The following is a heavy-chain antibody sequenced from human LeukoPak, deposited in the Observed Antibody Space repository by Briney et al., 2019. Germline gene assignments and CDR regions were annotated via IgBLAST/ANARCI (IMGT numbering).Heavy chain of an antibody. CDR1: GFTVSSNY. CDR3: AKRGSVGTLGHFDY. V-gene: IGHV3-53*01. Sequence: GGSLRLSCAASGFTVSSNYMSWVRQAPGKELEWVSVIYSGGSTYYVDSVKGRFTISRDNSKNTLFLQMNSLRAEDTAVYYCAKRGSVGTLGHFDYWGQGTLVTVSS. D-gene: IGHD6-13*01. CDR2: IYSGGST. J-gene: IGHJ4*02.